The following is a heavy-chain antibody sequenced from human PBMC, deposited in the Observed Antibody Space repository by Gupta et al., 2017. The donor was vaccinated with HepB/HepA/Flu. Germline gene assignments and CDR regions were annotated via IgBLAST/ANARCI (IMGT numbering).Heavy chain of an antibody. CDR3: AKDRRDGYNGAAAFDI. CDR2: ISGSGGST. V-gene: IGHV3-23*01. D-gene: IGHD5-24*01. CDR1: GFTFSSYA. J-gene: IGHJ3*02. Sequence: EVQLLESGGGLVQPGGSLRLCCAASGFTFSSYAMSWVRQAPAKGLEWVSAISGSGGSTYYADSVKGRFTISRDNSKNTLYLQMNSLRAEDTAVYYCAKDRRDGYNGAAAFDIWGQGTMVTVSS.